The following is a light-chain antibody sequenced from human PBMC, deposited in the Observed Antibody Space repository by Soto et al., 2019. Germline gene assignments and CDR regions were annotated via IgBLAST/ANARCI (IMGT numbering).Light chain of an antibody. Sequence: QSALTQPASVSGSPGQSITISCTGTSSDVGGYNYVSWYQQHPGKAPKLMIYEVSNRPSGVSNRFSGSKSGNTASLTITGLQADDEADYYCSSYISSSIDEVFGTGTKVTVL. CDR2: EVS. CDR1: SSDVGGYNY. J-gene: IGLJ1*01. V-gene: IGLV2-14*01. CDR3: SSYISSSIDEV.